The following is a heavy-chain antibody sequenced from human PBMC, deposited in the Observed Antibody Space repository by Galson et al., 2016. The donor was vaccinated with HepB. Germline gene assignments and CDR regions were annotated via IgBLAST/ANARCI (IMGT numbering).Heavy chain of an antibody. CDR2: IWFDGINE. J-gene: IGHJ4*02. V-gene: IGHV3-30*02. CDR3: AKDREAWIHSKVLDS. Sequence: SLRLSCAGSGFSFNAHGMHWVRQAPGKGLEWVASIWFDGINEYYAGSVEGRFTVSRDNSRNTLILQMNSLRAEDTATYYCAKDREAWIHSKVLDSWGQGIPVTVSS. CDR1: GFSFNAHG. D-gene: IGHD5-18*01.